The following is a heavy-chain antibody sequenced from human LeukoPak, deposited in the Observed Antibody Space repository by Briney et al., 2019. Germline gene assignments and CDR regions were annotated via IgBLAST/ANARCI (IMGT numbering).Heavy chain of an antibody. CDR1: GYTFTSYD. J-gene: IGHJ4*02. Sequence: SVKVSCKASGYTFTSYDISWVRQAPGQGLEWMGGIIPIFGTANYAQKFQGRVTITADESTSTAYMELSSLKSEDTAVYYCARAGVGIAAVNFDYWGQGTLVTVSS. CDR2: IIPIFGTA. D-gene: IGHD6-13*01. CDR3: ARAGVGIAAVNFDY. V-gene: IGHV1-69*13.